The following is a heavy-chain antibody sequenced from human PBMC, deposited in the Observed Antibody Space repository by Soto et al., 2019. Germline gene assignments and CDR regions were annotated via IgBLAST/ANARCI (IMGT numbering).Heavy chain of an antibody. CDR3: ASRYSSGWYYFDY. CDR2: INHSGST. CDR1: GGSFSDYY. J-gene: IGHJ4*02. D-gene: IGHD6-19*01. V-gene: IGHV4-34*01. Sequence: PSETLCLTYGVYGGSFSDYYWSWIRQPPGKGLEWIGEINHSGSTNYNPSLKSRVTISVDTSKNQFSLKLSSVTAADTALYYCASRYSSGWYYFDYWGRGTLVTVSS.